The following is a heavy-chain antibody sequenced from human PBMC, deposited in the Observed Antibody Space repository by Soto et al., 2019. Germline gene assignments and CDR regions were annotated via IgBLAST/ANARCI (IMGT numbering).Heavy chain of an antibody. D-gene: IGHD6-13*01. J-gene: IGHJ6*02. Sequence: SETLSLTCTVSGGSISSYYWSWIRQPPGEGLEWIGSIYYSGSTYYNPSLKSRVTISVDTSKNQFSLKLSSVTAADTAVYYCARRYSSSYPYYYYYGMDVWGQGTTVTVSS. CDR1: GGSISSYY. V-gene: IGHV4-39*01. CDR3: ARRYSSSYPYYYYYGMDV. CDR2: IYYSGST.